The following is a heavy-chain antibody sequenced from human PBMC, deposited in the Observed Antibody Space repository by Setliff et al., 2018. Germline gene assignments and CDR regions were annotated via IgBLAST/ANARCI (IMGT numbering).Heavy chain of an antibody. Sequence: LRLSCAASAFTFRSYPMHWVRQAPGKGLEWVAFIRYGSYQQTYADSVRGRFTISRDDSRNTVLLQMNNLRTDDTAVYYCARGEKYYYESSGYSLDAWGLGTLVTVSS. D-gene: IGHD3-22*01. CDR3: ARGEKYYYESSGYSLDA. CDR2: IRYGSYQQ. CDR1: AFTFRSYP. J-gene: IGHJ5*02. V-gene: IGHV3-30*11.